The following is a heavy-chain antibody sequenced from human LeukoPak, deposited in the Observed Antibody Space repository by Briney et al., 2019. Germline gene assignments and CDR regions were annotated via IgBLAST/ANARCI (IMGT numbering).Heavy chain of an antibody. Sequence: GGSLRLSCAASGFTFSSYAMSWVRQAPGKGLEWVSAISGSGGSTYYADSVKGRFSISRDNSKNTLYLQMNSLRAEDTAVYYCASGPGGSSWWDYWGQGTLVTVSS. CDR2: ISGSGGST. V-gene: IGHV3-23*01. J-gene: IGHJ4*02. CDR3: ASGPGGSSWWDY. D-gene: IGHD6-13*01. CDR1: GFTFSSYA.